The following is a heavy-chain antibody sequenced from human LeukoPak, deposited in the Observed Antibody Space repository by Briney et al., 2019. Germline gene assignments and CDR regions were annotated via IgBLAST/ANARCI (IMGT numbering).Heavy chain of an antibody. D-gene: IGHD1-26*01. Sequence: GGSLRLSCAASGFTFSSYWMHWVRQAPGKGLVWVSRIDTDGSFTSYADSVRGRFTISRDNAKNTLYLQMSSLRAEDTAVYYCVRGTVGAPGNDYWGQGTLVTVSS. V-gene: IGHV3-74*01. CDR2: IDTDGSFT. CDR1: GFTFSSYW. CDR3: VRGTVGAPGNDY. J-gene: IGHJ4*02.